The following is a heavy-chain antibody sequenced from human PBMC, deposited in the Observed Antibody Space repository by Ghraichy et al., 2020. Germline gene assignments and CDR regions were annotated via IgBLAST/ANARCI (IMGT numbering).Heavy chain of an antibody. CDR2: IYYSGST. CDR3: ASSPYVGPAAPAVRFDP. Sequence: SETLSLTCTVSGGSISSYYWSWIRQPPGKGLEWIGYIYYSGSTNYNPSLKSRVTISVDTSKNQFSLKLSSVTAADTAVYYCASSPYVGPAAPAVRFDPWGQGTLVTVSS. V-gene: IGHV4-59*01. J-gene: IGHJ5*02. CDR1: GGSISSYY. D-gene: IGHD2-2*01.